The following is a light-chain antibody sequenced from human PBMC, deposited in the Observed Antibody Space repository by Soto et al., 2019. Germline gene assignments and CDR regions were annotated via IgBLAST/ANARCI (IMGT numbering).Light chain of an antibody. V-gene: IGKV4-1*01. CDR2: WAS. J-gene: IGKJ2*01. Sequence: DLVMTQSPDSLAVSLGERATTNCKSSQSVLYSSNNKNYVAWYQQKPGQPPKLLIYWASTRESGVPDRFSGSGSGTDFTLTISSLQAEDVAVYYCQQYYSTPQTFGQGTKLEIK. CDR1: QSVLYSSNNKNY. CDR3: QQYYSTPQT.